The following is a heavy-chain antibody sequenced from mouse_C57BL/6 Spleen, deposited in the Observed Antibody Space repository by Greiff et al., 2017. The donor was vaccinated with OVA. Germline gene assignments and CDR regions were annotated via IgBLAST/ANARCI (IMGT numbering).Heavy chain of an antibody. CDR2: ISSGGDYI. V-gene: IGHV5-9-1*02. Sequence: DVKLVESGEGLVKPGGSLKLSCAASGFTFSSYAMSWVRQTPEKRLEWVAYISSGGDYIYYADTVKGRFTISRDNARNTLYLQMSSLKSEDTAMYYCTREDPHYYGSSPAWFAYWGQGTLVTVSA. CDR1: GFTFSSYA. J-gene: IGHJ3*01. D-gene: IGHD1-1*01. CDR3: TREDPHYYGSSPAWFAY.